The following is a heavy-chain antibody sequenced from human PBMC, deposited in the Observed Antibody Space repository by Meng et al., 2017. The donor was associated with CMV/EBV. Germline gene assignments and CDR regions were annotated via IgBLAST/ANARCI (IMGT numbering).Heavy chain of an antibody. CDR3: ARGAHCSSTSCYNI. V-gene: IGHV4-34*01. Sequence: SETLSLTCAVYGGSFSGYYWSWIRQPPGKGLEWIGEINHSGSTNYNPSLKSRVTISVDTPKNQFSLKLSSVTAADTAVYYCARGAHCSSTSCYNIWGQGTLVTVSS. J-gene: IGHJ4*02. CDR1: GGSFSGYY. D-gene: IGHD2-2*01. CDR2: INHSGST.